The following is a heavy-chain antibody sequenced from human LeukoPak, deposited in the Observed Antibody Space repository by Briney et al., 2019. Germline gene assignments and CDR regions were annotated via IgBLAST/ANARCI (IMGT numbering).Heavy chain of an antibody. CDR2: ITGSGGNT. J-gene: IGHJ3*02. Sequence: GGSLRLSCAASGLTFSTYGMNWVRQAPGKGLEGVSAITGSGGNTYYADSVKGRFTVSRDNSKNTLFLQMKSLRADDTAVYYCAKVRSPTVVTQLNAFDIWGQGTMVTVSS. D-gene: IGHD4-23*01. V-gene: IGHV3-23*01. CDR3: AKVRSPTVVTQLNAFDI. CDR1: GLTFSTYG.